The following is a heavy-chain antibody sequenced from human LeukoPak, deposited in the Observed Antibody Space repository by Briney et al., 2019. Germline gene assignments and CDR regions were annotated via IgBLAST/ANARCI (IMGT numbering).Heavy chain of an antibody. V-gene: IGHV4-34*01. CDR2: INHSGST. CDR1: GGSFSGYY. CDR3: ARGIGGYSYGPADWFDP. J-gene: IGHJ5*02. D-gene: IGHD5-18*01. Sequence: SETLSLTGAAYGGSFSGYYWSWIRQPPGKGLEWIGEINHSGSTNYNPSLKSRVTISVDTSKNQFSLKLSSVTAADTAVYYCARGIGGYSYGPADWFDPWGQGTLVTVSS.